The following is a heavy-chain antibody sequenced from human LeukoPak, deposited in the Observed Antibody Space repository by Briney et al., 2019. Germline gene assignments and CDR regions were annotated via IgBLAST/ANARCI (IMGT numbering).Heavy chain of an antibody. Sequence: ASVKVSCKTSGYTFTGYYIHWVRQAPGQGLEMMGWINPNSGGTNYAQNFQGTVTMTRDTSTSTAYMELSSLRSDDTAVYYCARRLGTGTTLGYWGQGTLVTVSS. D-gene: IGHD1-1*01. CDR3: ARRLGTGTTLGY. CDR1: GYTFTGYY. J-gene: IGHJ4*02. V-gene: IGHV1-2*02. CDR2: INPNSGGT.